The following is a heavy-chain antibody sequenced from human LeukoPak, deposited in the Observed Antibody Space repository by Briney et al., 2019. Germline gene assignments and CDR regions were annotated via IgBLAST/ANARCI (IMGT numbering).Heavy chain of an antibody. CDR1: GGSFSGYY. CDR3: ARGRQDVTMIVVVMTAVSYYLDV. Sequence: SETLSLTCAVYGGSFSGYYWTWIRQTPEKGLEWIGELNPSGSTSYNPSLKSRVTISVDTSKNQFSLKLSSVTAADTAVYYCARGRQDVTMIVVVMTAVSYYLDVWGKGTTVTVS. D-gene: IGHD3-22*01. CDR2: LNPSGST. V-gene: IGHV4-34*01. J-gene: IGHJ6*03.